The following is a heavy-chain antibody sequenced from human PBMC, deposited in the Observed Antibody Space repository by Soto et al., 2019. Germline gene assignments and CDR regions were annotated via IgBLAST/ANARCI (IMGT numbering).Heavy chain of an antibody. CDR1: GFTFSSYE. D-gene: IGHD3-16*02. CDR3: ASRGYDYVWGSYRPFDY. V-gene: IGHV3-48*03. CDR2: ISSSGSTI. Sequence: QAGGSLRLSCAASGFTFSSYEMNWVRQAPGKGLEWVSYISSSGSTIYYADSVKGRFTISRDNAKNSLYLQMNSLRAEDTAVYYWASRGYDYVWGSYRPFDYWGQGTLVTVSS. J-gene: IGHJ4*02.